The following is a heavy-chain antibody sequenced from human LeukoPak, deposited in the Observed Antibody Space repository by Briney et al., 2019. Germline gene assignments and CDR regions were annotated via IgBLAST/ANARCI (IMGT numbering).Heavy chain of an antibody. CDR3: ARDTEGRYYGAGAYYTFDY. CDR1: GFTFSKYS. J-gene: IGHJ4*02. Sequence: PGGSLRLSCAASGFTFSKYSMTWVRQAPGKGLEWVSFINTDSSTTYYADSVKGRFLISRDNSMDTLYLQMNGLRAEDTAVYYCARDTEGRYYGAGAYYTFDYWGQGILVTVSS. V-gene: IGHV3-48*01. CDR2: INTDSSTT. D-gene: IGHD3-10*01.